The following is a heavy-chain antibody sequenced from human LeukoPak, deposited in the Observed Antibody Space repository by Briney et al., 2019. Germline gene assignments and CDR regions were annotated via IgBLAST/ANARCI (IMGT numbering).Heavy chain of an antibody. Sequence: SETLSLTCTVSGGSICNYYWSWIRQPPGKGLEWIGYIYSSGSTNYSPSLKSRVTISVDTSKNQISLKLSSVTAADTAVYYCARHGRATQSPDYWGQGTLVTVSS. D-gene: IGHD1-26*01. J-gene: IGHJ4*02. V-gene: IGHV4-59*08. CDR1: GGSICNYY. CDR2: IYSSGST. CDR3: ARHGRATQSPDY.